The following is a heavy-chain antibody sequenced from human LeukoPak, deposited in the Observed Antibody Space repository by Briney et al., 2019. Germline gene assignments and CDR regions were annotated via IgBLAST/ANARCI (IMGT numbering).Heavy chain of an antibody. J-gene: IGHJ3*01. D-gene: IGHD2-8*01. CDR2: IKQDESEK. V-gene: IGHV3-7*03. Sequence: PGGSLRLSCAASGFTFSSYWMSWVRQAPGKGLEWVANIKQDESEKYYVDSVKGRFTISRDNAKNSLYLQMNSLRDEDTAVYYCARVRGDVFDHDRYDAFDLWGQGTMVTVSS. CDR3: ARVRGDVFDHDRYDAFDL. CDR1: GFTFSSYW.